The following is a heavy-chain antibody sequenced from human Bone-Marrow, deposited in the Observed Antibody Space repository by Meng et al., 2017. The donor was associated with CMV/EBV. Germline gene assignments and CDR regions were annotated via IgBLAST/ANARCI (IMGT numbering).Heavy chain of an antibody. CDR1: GGSFSGYY. D-gene: IGHD3-3*01. Sequence: GSLRLSCAVYGGSFSGYYWSWIRQPPGKGLEWIGEINHSGSTNYNPSLKSRVTISVDTSKNQFSLKLSSVTAADTAVYYCARGAAMYYDFWSGYYRTEGMDVWGQGTTVTFSS. CDR2: INHSGST. CDR3: ARGAAMYYDFWSGYYRTEGMDV. J-gene: IGHJ6*02. V-gene: IGHV4-34*01.